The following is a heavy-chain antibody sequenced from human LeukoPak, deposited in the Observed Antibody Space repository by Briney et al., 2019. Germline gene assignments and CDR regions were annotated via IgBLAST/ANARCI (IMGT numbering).Heavy chain of an antibody. D-gene: IGHD6-19*01. Sequence: ASVKASCKASGYTFTGYYMHWVRQAPGQGIEWMGWINPNSGGTNYAQKFQGRVTMTRDTSISTAYMELSRLRSDDTAVYYCARTRGIAVAIDYWGQGTLVTVSS. J-gene: IGHJ4*02. V-gene: IGHV1-2*02. CDR1: GYTFTGYY. CDR2: INPNSGGT. CDR3: ARTRGIAVAIDY.